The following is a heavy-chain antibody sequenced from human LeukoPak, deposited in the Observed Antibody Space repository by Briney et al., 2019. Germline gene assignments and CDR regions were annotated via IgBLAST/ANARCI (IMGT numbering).Heavy chain of an antibody. CDR1: GFTFDDYT. D-gene: IGHD6-13*01. CDR3: AKEGSSSWAPLSDY. V-gene: IGHV3-23*01. J-gene: IGHJ4*02. Sequence: GGSLRLSCAASGFTFDDYTMHWVRQAPGKGLEWVSAISGGGGSTYYADSVKGRFTISRDNSKNTLYLQMNSLRAEDTAVYYCAKEGSSSWAPLSDYWGQGTLVTVSS. CDR2: ISGGGGST.